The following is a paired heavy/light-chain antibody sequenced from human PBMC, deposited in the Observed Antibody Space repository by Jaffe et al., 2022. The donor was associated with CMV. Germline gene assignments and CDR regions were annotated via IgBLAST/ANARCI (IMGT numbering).Heavy chain of an antibody. V-gene: IGHV3-21*01. Sequence: EVQLVESGGGLVTPGGSLRLSCAASGITFSTYSMNWVRQAPGKGLEWVSSISGNSRFIYYTDSVKGRFTISRDNAKNSLYLQMNSLRAEDTAVYYCARFDGVSPRETEHFDYWGQGALVTVSS. D-gene: IGHD2-21*02. J-gene: IGHJ4*02. CDR2: ISGNSRFI. CDR3: ARFDGVSPRETEHFDY. CDR1: GITFSTYS.
Light chain of an antibody. CDR3: QQYYITPPWT. CDR2: AAS. J-gene: IGKJ1*01. V-gene: IGKV1-NL1*01. CDR1: EGIKNS. Sequence: DIQMTQSPSSLSASVGDRVTITCRASEGIKNSLVWYQQKPGKAPKLLLYAASRLESGVPSRFSGSGSGTDYTLTISSLQPEDFATYYCQQYYITPPWTFGQGTKVEIK.